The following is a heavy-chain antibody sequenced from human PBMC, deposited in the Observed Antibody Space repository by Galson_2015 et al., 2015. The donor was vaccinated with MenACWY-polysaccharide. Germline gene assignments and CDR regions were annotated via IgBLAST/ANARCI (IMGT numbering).Heavy chain of an antibody. V-gene: IGHV3-7*01. CDR3: ARDLIYGSGTEEY. J-gene: IGHJ4*02. Sequence: SLRLSCAASGFTFSNYWMSWVRQVPGKGLEWLANIKNDGSEKYYVDSVEGRFTISRDNAKNSLYLEINSLRAGDTALYFCARDLIYGSGTEEYWGQGALVIVSS. CDR2: IKNDGSEK. D-gene: IGHD3-10*01. CDR1: GFTFSNYW.